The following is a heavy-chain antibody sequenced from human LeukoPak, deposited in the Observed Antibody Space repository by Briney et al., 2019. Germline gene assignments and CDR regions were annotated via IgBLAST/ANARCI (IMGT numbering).Heavy chain of an antibody. V-gene: IGHV4-59*01. CDR1: GGSISSYY. CDR3: ARGRYYYDSSGYHYSFDY. D-gene: IGHD3-22*01. J-gene: IGHJ4*02. CDR2: IYYSGST. Sequence: PSETLSHTCTVSGGSISSYYWSWIRQPPGKGLEWIGYIYYSGSTNYNPSLKSRVTISVDTSKNQFSLKLSSVTAADTAVYYCARGRYYYDSSGYHYSFDYWGQGTLVTVSS.